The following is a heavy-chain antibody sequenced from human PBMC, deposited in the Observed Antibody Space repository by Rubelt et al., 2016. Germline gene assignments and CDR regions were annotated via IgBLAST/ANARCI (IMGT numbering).Heavy chain of an antibody. Sequence: FEAGGGLVQPGGSLRLSCAASGFTFSSYAMSWVRQAPGRGLEWVAAITGSGGSTYYADSVKGRFTISRDNSKNTLCLQMNSLRAEDTAVYYCAKDPRRVGAGLNWFDPWGQGTLVTVSS. J-gene: IGHJ5*02. V-gene: IGHV3-23*01. D-gene: IGHD1-26*01. CDR1: GFTFSSYA. CDR3: AKDPRRVGAGLNWFDP. CDR2: ITGSGGST.